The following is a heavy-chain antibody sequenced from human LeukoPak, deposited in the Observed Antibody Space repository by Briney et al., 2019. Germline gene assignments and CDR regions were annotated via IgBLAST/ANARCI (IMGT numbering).Heavy chain of an antibody. Sequence: GGSLRLSCAASGFTFSTYAMSWVRQAPGRGLEWVSGISGSGASTYSANSVKGRFTISRDNSKNTLDLQMNSLRAEDTAIYYCVKDRYSSAYYFENWGQGTLVSVSS. CDR1: GFTFSTYA. D-gene: IGHD5-18*01. J-gene: IGHJ4*02. CDR3: VKDRYSSAYYFEN. V-gene: IGHV3-23*01. CDR2: ISGSGAST.